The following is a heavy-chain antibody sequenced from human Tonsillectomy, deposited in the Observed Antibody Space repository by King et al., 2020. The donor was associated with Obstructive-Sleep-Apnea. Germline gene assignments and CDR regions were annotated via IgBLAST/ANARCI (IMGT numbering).Heavy chain of an antibody. CDR3: ARVRGEYYYYAMDV. J-gene: IGHJ6*02. Sequence: LQLQESGSGLVKPSQTLSLACAVSGGSIISNFYSWSWIRQPPGKGLEWIGYIYHSGSTYYNPSLQSRVTISVDRSTNQFSLKLSSVTAADTAVYYCARVRGEYYYYAMDVWGQGTTVTVSS. V-gene: IGHV4-30-2*01. CDR1: GGSIISNFYS. D-gene: IGHD3-10*01. CDR2: IYHSGST.